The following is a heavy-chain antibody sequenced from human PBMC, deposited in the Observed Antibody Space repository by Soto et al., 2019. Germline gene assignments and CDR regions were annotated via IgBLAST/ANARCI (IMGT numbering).Heavy chain of an antibody. J-gene: IGHJ4*02. CDR3: ARDKSPYRSGWHNRHFXY. CDR1: GFTFSSYA. V-gene: IGHV3-30-3*01. D-gene: IGHD6-19*01. Sequence: GGSLRLSCAASGFTFSSYAMHWVRQAPGKGLEWVAVMSYDGSNKYYADSVKGRFTISRDNSKNTLYLQMNSLRAEDTAVYYCARDKSPYRSGWHNRHFXYWGQGTLVTVSS. CDR2: MSYDGSNK.